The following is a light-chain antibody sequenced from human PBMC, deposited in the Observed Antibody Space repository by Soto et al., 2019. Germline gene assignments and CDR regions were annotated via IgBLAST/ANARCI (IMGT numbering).Light chain of an antibody. V-gene: IGKV2-40*01. CDR2: SLS. Sequence: DIVMTQTPLSLPVTPGEPASISCRSSQSLLDSEDGDTYLDWYLQRPGQSPPLLISSLSYRASGVTDRFSGSGSGTDFTLRISRVESEDVGVYYCMHCMEFPFPVGPGTKVDSK. CDR3: MHCMEFPFP. J-gene: IGKJ3*01. CDR1: QSLLDSEDGDTY.